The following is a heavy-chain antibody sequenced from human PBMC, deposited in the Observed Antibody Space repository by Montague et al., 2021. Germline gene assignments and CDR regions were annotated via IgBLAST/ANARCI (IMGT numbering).Heavy chain of an antibody. CDR3: ARVFSSWYVGWFDP. V-gene: IGHV4-39*07. J-gene: IGHJ5*02. D-gene: IGHD6-13*01. CDR2: IYYSGNS. Sequence: SETLSLTCTVSGASITSNIYYWGWIRQSPGKGLEWIGSIYYSGNSFYQPSLKSRITMAVDTSKNLFSLKLSSVTAADTATYYCARVFSSWYVGWFDPWGQGTLVTVSS. CDR1: GASITSNIYY.